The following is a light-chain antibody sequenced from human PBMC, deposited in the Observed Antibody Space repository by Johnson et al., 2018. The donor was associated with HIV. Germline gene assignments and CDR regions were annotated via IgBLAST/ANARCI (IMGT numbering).Light chain of an antibody. V-gene: IGLV1-51*01. Sequence: QFVLTQPPSVSAAPGQTVTISCSGSSSNVGSSFVSWYRQVPGTAPKLLIYDNNRRPSGIPDRFSGSKSGSSATLDITGLQTGDEADYFCGTWDTRLRTGFFGTGTKVTVL. CDR2: DNN. J-gene: IGLJ1*01. CDR1: SSNVGSSF. CDR3: GTWDTRLRTGF.